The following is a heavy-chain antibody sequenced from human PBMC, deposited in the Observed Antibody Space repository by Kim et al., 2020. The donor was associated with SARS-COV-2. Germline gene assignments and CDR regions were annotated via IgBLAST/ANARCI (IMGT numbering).Heavy chain of an antibody. J-gene: IGHJ6*02. Sequence: TPSPKSRFTISVDKSKNQFSLKLSSVTAAATAVYYCARYLGRGGYYGMDVWGQGTTVTVSS. CDR3: ARYLGRGGYYGMDV. V-gene: IGHV4-4*02. D-gene: IGHD3-10*01.